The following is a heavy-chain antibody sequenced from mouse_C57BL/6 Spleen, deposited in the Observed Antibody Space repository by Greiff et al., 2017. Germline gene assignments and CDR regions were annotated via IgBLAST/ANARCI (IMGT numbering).Heavy chain of an antibody. CDR1: GFTFSDYG. CDR2: ISSGSSTI. V-gene: IGHV5-17*01. J-gene: IGHJ2*01. Sequence: EVKLMESGGGLVKPGGSLKLSCAASGFTFSDYGMHWVRQAPEKGLEWVAYISSGSSTIYYADTVKGRFTISRDNAKNTLFLQMASLRSEDTAMYYCARGGDFDYWGQGTTLTVSS. CDR3: ARGGDFDY.